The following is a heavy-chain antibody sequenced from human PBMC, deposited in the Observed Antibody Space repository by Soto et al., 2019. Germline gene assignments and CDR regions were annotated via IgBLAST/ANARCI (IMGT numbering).Heavy chain of an antibody. Sequence: PSETLSLTCVVSGGSIRSPDCWTWVRQPPGKGLVWIGEIFQSGSTNYTPSLESRVTISVDKSKNQFSLTLTSVTAADTAVYFCARGRGRYSSGWSWFDPWGQGILVTVSS. CDR1: GGSIRSPDC. D-gene: IGHD6-19*01. V-gene: IGHV4-4*02. J-gene: IGHJ5*02. CDR3: ARGRGRYSSGWSWFDP. CDR2: IFQSGST.